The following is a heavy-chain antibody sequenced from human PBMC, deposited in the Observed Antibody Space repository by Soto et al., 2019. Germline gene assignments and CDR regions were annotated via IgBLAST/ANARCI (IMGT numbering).Heavy chain of an antibody. J-gene: IGHJ4*02. D-gene: IGHD5-18*01. CDR2: ISYDGSNK. CDR1: GFTFSSYA. CDR3: ARDPGYRSFDY. V-gene: IGHV3-30-3*01. Sequence: VQLVESGGGVVQPGRSLRLSCAASGFTFSSYAMHWVRQAPGKGLEWVAVISYDGSNKYYADSVKGRFTISRDNSKNTLYLQMNSLRAEDTAVYYCARDPGYRSFDYWGQGTLVTVSS.